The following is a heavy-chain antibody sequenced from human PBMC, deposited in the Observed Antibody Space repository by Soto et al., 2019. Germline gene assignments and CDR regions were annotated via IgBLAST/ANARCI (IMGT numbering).Heavy chain of an antibody. V-gene: IGHV3-33*01. D-gene: IGHD1-1*01. CDR2: IWTDGSNR. Sequence: GESLKISCAASGFPFGNYDMHWARQAPGKGLEWVAMIWTDGSNRYYGDSVRGRFVISRDNSQNTLYLQMDSLRGEDTAVYYCERVPRDLGTGYSFDYWGQGALVTVSS. CDR3: ERVPRDLGTGYSFDY. CDR1: GFPFGNYD. J-gene: IGHJ4*02.